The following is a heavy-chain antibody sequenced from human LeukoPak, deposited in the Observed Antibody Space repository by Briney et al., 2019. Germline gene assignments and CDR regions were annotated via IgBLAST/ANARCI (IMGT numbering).Heavy chain of an antibody. D-gene: IGHD3-9*01. J-gene: IGHJ4*02. V-gene: IGHV3-23*01. CDR3: AKARQNYDILTGYEY. CDR2: IRGSGGST. Sequence: PGGSLRLSCAASGYTFSSSDMSWVRQAPGKGLEWVSVIRGSGGSTYYADSVKGRFTISRDNSKNTLYLQINTLRAEDTGVYFTAKARQNYDILTGYEYWGQGTLVTVSS. CDR1: GYTFSSSD.